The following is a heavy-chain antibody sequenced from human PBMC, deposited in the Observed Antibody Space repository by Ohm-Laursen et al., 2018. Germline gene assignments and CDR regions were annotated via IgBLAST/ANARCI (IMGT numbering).Heavy chain of an antibody. CDR2: ISSSSSTI. CDR1: GFTFSSYS. J-gene: IGHJ6*02. CDR3: ARDCTSTTCPRRMDV. Sequence: SLRLSCSASGFTFSSYSMNWVRQAPGKGLEWVSYISSSSSTIYYADSVEGRFTISRDNAKNSLYLQMDSLRAEDTAVYYCARDCTSTTCPRRMDVWGQGTTVTVSS. D-gene: IGHD2-2*01. V-gene: IGHV3-48*01.